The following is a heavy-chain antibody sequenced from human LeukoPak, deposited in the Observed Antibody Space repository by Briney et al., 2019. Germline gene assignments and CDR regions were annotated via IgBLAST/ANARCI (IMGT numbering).Heavy chain of an antibody. CDR1: GFTFSSYA. CDR2: ISGSGGST. V-gene: IGHV3-23*01. D-gene: IGHD3-22*01. CDR3: AREGYYDSSGHTPNFDY. J-gene: IGHJ4*02. Sequence: PGGSLRLSCAASGFTFSSYAMSWVRQAPGRGLEWVSAISGSGGSTYYADSVKGRFTISRDNSKNTLYLQMNSLRAEDTAVYYCAREGYYDSSGHTPNFDYWGQGTLVTVSS.